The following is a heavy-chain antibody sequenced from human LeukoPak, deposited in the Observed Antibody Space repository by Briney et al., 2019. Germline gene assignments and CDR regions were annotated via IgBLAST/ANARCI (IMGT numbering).Heavy chain of an antibody. CDR3: ARDRGAVAGTDAFDI. J-gene: IGHJ3*02. V-gene: IGHV4-39*07. Sequence: SETLSLTCTVSGGSISSSSYYWGWIRQPPGKGLEWIGSIYYSGSTYYNPSLKSRVTISVDTSKNQFSLKLSSVTAADTAVYYCARDRGAVAGTDAFDIWGQGTMVTVSS. CDR2: IYYSGST. CDR1: GGSISSSSYY. D-gene: IGHD6-19*01.